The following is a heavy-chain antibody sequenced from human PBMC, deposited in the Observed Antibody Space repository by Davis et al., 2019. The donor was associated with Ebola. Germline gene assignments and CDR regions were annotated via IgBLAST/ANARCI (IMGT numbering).Heavy chain of an antibody. V-gene: IGHV4-59*01. CDR3: ARVPAAARYYYDGMDV. J-gene: IGHJ6*04. D-gene: IGHD2-2*01. Sequence: MPSETLSLTCTVSGGSISSSYWSWIRQPPGKGLEWIGYIYYSESTNYNPSLKSRVTISVDTSKNQFSLKLSSVTAADTAVYYCARVPAAARYYYDGMDVWGKGTTVTVSS. CDR2: IYYSEST. CDR1: GGSISSSY.